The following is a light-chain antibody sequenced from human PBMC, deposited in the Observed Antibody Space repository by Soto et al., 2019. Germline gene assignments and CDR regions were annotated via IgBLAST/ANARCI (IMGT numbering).Light chain of an antibody. V-gene: IGKV1-39*01. CDR3: QQGYSNPRT. J-gene: IGKJ1*01. CDR2: GAS. Sequence: EIQMTQSPASLSASLGQRATLTCRASQRVSTDLNWYQQKPGQAPKLLIYGASSLQTGVPSRFSGSESETDFTLTISSLQTEDFAIYYCQQGYSNPRTFGQGTKVDNK. CDR1: QRVSTD.